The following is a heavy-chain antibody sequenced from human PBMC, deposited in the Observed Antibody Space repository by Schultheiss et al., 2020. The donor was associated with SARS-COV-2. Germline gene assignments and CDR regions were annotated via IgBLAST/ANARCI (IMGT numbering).Heavy chain of an antibody. CDR2: ISGSGGTT. Sequence: GGSLRLSCAASGFTFSSYWMHWVRQAPGKGLVWVSVISGSGGTTNYADPVKGRFTISRDNSKNTLYLQMNSLRAEDTAVYYCAKDRWDYYYGVDVWGQGTTVTVSS. CDR3: AKDRWDYYYGVDV. J-gene: IGHJ6*02. D-gene: IGHD6-13*01. CDR1: GFTFSSYW. V-gene: IGHV3-23*01.